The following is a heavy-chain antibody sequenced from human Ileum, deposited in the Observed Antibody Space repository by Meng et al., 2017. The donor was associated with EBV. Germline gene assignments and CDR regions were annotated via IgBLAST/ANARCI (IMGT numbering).Heavy chain of an antibody. D-gene: IGHD6-13*01. V-gene: IGHV4-34*01. CDR3: ARGFYTYGSSCFDY. CDR2: INHSGST. Sequence: QVLRKQWGAGLVNPSEILSLPSVFHGGAFSGYYWTWIRQPPGKGLEWIGEINHSGSTNYNPSLKGRVTISVDKNQFSLKLSSVTAADTAVYYCARGFYTYGSSCFDYWGQGTLVTVSS. J-gene: IGHJ4*02. CDR1: GGAFSGYY.